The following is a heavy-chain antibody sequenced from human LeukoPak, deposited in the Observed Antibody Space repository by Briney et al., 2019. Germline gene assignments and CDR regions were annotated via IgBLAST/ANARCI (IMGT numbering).Heavy chain of an antibody. J-gene: IGHJ3*02. CDR1: GFTFSSYW. CDR2: ISTDGSST. CDR3: VREYSSSSGRAFDI. Sequence: PGGSLRLSCAASGFTFSSYWMHWVRQAPGKGLVWVSRISTDGSSTNSADSVKGRLTISRDNAKNTLYLQMNSLRAEDTAVYYCVREYSSSSGRAFDIWGRGTMSPSLQ. V-gene: IGHV3-74*01. D-gene: IGHD6-6*01.